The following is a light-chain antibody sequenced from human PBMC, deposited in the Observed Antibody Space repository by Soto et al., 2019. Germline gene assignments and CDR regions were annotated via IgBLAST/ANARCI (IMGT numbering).Light chain of an antibody. CDR3: CSYAGSTTDVV. J-gene: IGLJ2*01. CDR2: EGS. Sequence: QSALTQPASVSGSPGQSITISCTGTSSDVGSYNLVSWYQQHPGKAPKVMIYEGSKRPSGVSNRFSGSKSGNTASLTISGLQAEDEADYYCCSYAGSTTDVVFGGGTKLT. CDR1: SSDVGSYNL. V-gene: IGLV2-23*01.